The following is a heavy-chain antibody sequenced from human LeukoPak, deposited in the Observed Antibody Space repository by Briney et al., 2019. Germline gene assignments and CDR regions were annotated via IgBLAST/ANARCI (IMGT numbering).Heavy chain of an antibody. V-gene: IGHV3-11*01. D-gene: IGHD6-6*01. Sequence: GGSLRLSCAASRFTFSDYYTSWIRQAPGKGLVWRSYISSSGSTIYYADSLKGRFTISRDNAKRSLYLQMNNLRAEDTAVYYCARAAPSSTAPRGYYFDFWGQGALLTVSS. CDR2: ISSSGSTI. CDR3: ARAAPSSTAPRGYYFDF. CDR1: RFTFSDYY. J-gene: IGHJ4*02.